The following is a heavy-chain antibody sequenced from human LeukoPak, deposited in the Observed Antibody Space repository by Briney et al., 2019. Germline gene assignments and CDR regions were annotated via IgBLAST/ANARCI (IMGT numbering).Heavy chain of an antibody. CDR1: GFTFSSSG. D-gene: IGHD2-2*01. CDR2: IGYDGSNK. CDR3: ARGVGSTTYYAMDV. J-gene: IGHJ6*02. Sequence: GRSLRLSCAASGFTFSSSGIHWVRQAPGKGLEWVAVIGYDGSNKYYADSVQGRFTISRDNSKNTLFLQMNSLRAEDTAVYYCARGVGSTTYYAMDVWGQETTVTVSS. V-gene: IGHV3-33*01.